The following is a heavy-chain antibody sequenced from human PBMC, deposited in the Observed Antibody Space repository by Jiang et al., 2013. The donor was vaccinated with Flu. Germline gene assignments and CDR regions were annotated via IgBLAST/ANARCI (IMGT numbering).Heavy chain of an antibody. CDR3: ARSLGFPGVFFQ. J-gene: IGHJ4*02. V-gene: IGHV4-39*01. Sequence: GSGLVKPSETLSLTCTVSGGSISSSSYYWGWIRQPPGKGLEWIGSIYYSGSTYYNPSLKSRVTISVDTSKNQFSLKLSSVTAADTAVYYCARSLGFPGVFFQWGQGTLVTVSS. D-gene: IGHD2-8*01. CDR2: IYYSGST. CDR1: GGSISSSSYY.